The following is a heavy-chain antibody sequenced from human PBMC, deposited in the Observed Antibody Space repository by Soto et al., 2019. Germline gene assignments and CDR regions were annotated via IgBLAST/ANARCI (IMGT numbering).Heavy chain of an antibody. J-gene: IGHJ4*02. CDR1: GGSIRSGGYS. Sequence: QLQLQESGSGLVKPSQTLSLTCAGSGGSIRSGGYSWSWIRQPPGKGLEWIGYIYHSGSTYYTPSLKSRVAISVARAKNQFSLQLSSVTAADTAVYYCASGQQLVRNFWGQGILGNVA. D-gene: IGHD6-13*01. CDR3: ASGQQLVRNF. CDR2: IYHSGST. V-gene: IGHV4-30-2*01.